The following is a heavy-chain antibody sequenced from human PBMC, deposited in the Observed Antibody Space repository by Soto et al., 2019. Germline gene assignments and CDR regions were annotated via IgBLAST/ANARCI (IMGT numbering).Heavy chain of an antibody. Sequence: QVQLQVSGPGLVKPSETLSLTCTVSGGSISSYYWSWIRQPPGKGLEWIGYSYYSGSTNYNPYIKSRVTISVDTSKNQFSLKLSSVTATDTAVYYCATCGGDCYSPYFDYWGQGTLVTVSS. CDR3: ATCGGDCYSPYFDY. CDR1: GGSISSYY. J-gene: IGHJ4*02. V-gene: IGHV4-59*01. CDR2: SYYSGST. D-gene: IGHD2-21*02.